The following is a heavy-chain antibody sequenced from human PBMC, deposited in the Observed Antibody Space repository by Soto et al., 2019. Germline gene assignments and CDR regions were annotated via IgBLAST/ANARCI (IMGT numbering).Heavy chain of an antibody. J-gene: IGHJ3*02. CDR2: IYYSGST. Sequence: PSETLSLTCAFSGGSISSYYWSWIRQPPGKGLEWIGYIYYSGSTNYNPSLKSRVTISVDTSKNQFSLKLSSVTAADTAVYYCARESWQLVRVANAFDIWGQGTMVTVSS. V-gene: IGHV4-59*01. CDR1: GGSISSYY. D-gene: IGHD6-6*01. CDR3: ARESWQLVRVANAFDI.